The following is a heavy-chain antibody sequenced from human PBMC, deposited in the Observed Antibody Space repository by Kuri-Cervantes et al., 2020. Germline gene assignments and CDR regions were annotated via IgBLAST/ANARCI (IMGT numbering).Heavy chain of an antibody. CDR2: IYYTGST. CDR1: GGSISSYY. CDR3: ARGNMVRGAFDI. J-gene: IGHJ3*02. V-gene: IGHV4-59*01. Sequence: SETLSLTCTVSGGSISSYYWSWIRQPPGKGLEWIGYIYYTGSTNYNPSLNSRVTISVDTSKNEFSLRPSSVTAADTAVYYCARGNMVRGAFDIWGQGTMVTVSS. D-gene: IGHD3-10*01.